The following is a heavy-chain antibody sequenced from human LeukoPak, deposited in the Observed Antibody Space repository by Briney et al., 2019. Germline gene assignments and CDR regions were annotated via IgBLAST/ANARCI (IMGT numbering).Heavy chain of an antibody. J-gene: IGHJ3*02. Sequence: SETLSLTRTGSGGSISSYYWSWIRQPPGKGLEWIGRLFYSGSTTYNPSLKTRVTISVDTPKHQLSLKLSSVTAADTAVFYCGIHVFCSSTSCYFAFDIWGQKTIVTVSS. CDR1: GGSISSYY. V-gene: IGHV4-59*08. D-gene: IGHD2-2*01. CDR2: LFYSGST. CDR3: GIHVFCSSTSCYFAFDI.